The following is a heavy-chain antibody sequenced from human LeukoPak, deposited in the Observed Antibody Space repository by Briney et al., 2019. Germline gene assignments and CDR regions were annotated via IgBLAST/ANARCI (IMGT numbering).Heavy chain of an antibody. CDR1: GGSISSYY. CDR3: ARDSSTWWFDY. D-gene: IGHD6-13*01. V-gene: IGHV4-59*06. CDR2: IYYSGST. J-gene: IGHJ4*02. Sequence: PSETLSLTCTVSGGSISSYYWSWIRQHPGKGLECIGYIYYSGSTYYNPSLKSRVTISVDTSKNQFSLNLRPVTAADTAVYYCARDSSTWWFDYWGQGTLVTVSS.